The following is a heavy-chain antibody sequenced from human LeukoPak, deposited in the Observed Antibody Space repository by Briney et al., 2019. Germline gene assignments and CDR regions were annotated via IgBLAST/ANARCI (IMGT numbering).Heavy chain of an antibody. CDR1: GFTFSSYW. CDR3: AGRIAVAGWYYFDY. Sequence: GGSLRLSCAASGFTFSSYWMSWVRQAPGKGLEWVANIKQDGSEKYYVDSVKGRFTISRDNAKNSLYLQMNSLRAEDTAVYYCAGRIAVAGWYYFDYWGQGTLVTVSS. CDR2: IKQDGSEK. V-gene: IGHV3-7*01. D-gene: IGHD6-19*01. J-gene: IGHJ4*02.